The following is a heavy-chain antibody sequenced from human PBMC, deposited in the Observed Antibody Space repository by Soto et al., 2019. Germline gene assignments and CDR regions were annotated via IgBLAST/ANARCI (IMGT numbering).Heavy chain of an antibody. D-gene: IGHD3-22*01. CDR3: ARDYDSSGYPRYYFDY. CDR2: IWYDGSNK. V-gene: IGHV3-33*01. J-gene: IGHJ4*02. Sequence: GGSLRLSCAASGFTFSSYGMHWVRQAPGKGLEWVAVIWYDGSNKYYADSVKGRFTISRDNSKNTLYLQMSSLRAEDTAVYYCARDYDSSGYPRYYFDYWGQGTLVTVSS. CDR1: GFTFSSYG.